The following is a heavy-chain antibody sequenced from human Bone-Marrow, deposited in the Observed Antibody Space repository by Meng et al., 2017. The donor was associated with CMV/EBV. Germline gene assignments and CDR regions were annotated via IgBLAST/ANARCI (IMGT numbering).Heavy chain of an antibody. V-gene: IGHV1-2*06. Sequence: CKTSGSWFNRFYIGWVRQAPGQGLEWMGHINPKSADTNYAQKFAGRVSMTRDTSIATVYMELSSLRSDDTALYYCTRRPLGSTRPFDYWGQGTLVTVSS. J-gene: IGHJ4*02. D-gene: IGHD7-27*01. CDR1: GSWFNRFY. CDR2: INPKSADT. CDR3: TRRPLGSTRPFDY.